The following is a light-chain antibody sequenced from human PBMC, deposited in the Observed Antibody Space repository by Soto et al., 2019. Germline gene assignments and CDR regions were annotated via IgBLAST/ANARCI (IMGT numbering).Light chain of an antibody. V-gene: IGKV1-39*01. J-gene: IGKJ1*01. Sequence: DIQMTQSPSSLSASVGDSFTIACRSSQNIKTYLNWYQQKPGKAPNLLIYAASSLHSGVPSRFSGSGSGTDFTLTISSLQPEDFATYYCQQSSSSPPWTFGQGTKVDIK. CDR2: AAS. CDR1: QNIKTY. CDR3: QQSSSSPPWT.